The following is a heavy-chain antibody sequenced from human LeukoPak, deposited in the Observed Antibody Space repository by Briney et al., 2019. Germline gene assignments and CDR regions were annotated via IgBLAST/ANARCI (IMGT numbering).Heavy chain of an antibody. Sequence: SVNVSCNASGGTFSSYAISWVRQAPGQGLEWMGRIIPILGIANYAQKFQGRVTITADKSTSTAYMELSSLRSEDTAVYYCARSLVVVAATRWLPVYGMDVWGQGTTVTVSS. J-gene: IGHJ6*02. D-gene: IGHD2-15*01. CDR2: IIPILGIA. CDR1: GGTFSSYA. V-gene: IGHV1-69*04. CDR3: ARSLVVVAATRWLPVYGMDV.